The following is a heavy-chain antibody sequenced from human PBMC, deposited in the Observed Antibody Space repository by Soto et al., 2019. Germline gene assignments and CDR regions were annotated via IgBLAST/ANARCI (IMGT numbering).Heavy chain of an antibody. CDR3: VRVAGYTDYVHEAFDT. Sequence: EAQLVESGGGLVQPGGSLRLSCAASGFTFSNYAMHWVRQAPGKGLQYVSGITTNGGRTNYGDAVKGRFTISRDNSKNTLYLQMGSLTTEDMAVYYCVRVAGYTDYVHEAFDTWGQGTMVTVSS. V-gene: IGHV3-64*07. J-gene: IGHJ3*02. CDR1: GFTFSNYA. CDR2: ITTNGGRT. D-gene: IGHD5-12*01.